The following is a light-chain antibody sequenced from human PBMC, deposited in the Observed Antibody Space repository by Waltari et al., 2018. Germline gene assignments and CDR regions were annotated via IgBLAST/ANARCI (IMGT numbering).Light chain of an antibody. CDR3: QVWDSSVV. V-gene: IGLV3-9*01. CDR2: RDS. Sequence: SYELTQPLSVSVALGQTARITCGGKNIGRQNVHWYQQKPGQAPVLVIYRDSNRPSGIPERFSGSNSGNTATLTIRRAQAGDEADYYCQVWDSSVVFGGGTKLTVL. CDR1: NIGRQN. J-gene: IGLJ2*01.